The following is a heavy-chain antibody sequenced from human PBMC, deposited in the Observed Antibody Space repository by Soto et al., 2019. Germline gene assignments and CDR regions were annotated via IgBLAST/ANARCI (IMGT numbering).Heavy chain of an antibody. CDR2: LSYDGSNK. Sequence: QVQLVESGGGVVQPGRSLRLSSAASGFTFSSYAMHWVRQAPGKGLEWVAVLSYDGSNKYYADSVKGRITISRDNSKNTLYLQMNSLRAEDTAVYYCARDLWGLELRDGMDVWGQGTTVTVSS. D-gene: IGHD1-7*01. V-gene: IGHV3-30-3*01. J-gene: IGHJ6*02. CDR1: GFTFSSYA. CDR3: ARDLWGLELRDGMDV.